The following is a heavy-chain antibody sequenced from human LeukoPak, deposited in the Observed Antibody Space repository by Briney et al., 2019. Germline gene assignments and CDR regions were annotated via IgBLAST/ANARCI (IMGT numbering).Heavy chain of an antibody. CDR3: AKDKVPMDV. Sequence: PGGSLRLSCAASGFTFSSYAMSWVRQAPGEGLEWVSAISGSGGSTYYADSVKGRFTISRDNSKHTAHLQMSSLTTDDTGVYYCAKDKVPMDVWGKGTTVTVSS. CDR1: GFTFSSYA. V-gene: IGHV3-23*01. CDR2: ISGSGGST. J-gene: IGHJ6*03.